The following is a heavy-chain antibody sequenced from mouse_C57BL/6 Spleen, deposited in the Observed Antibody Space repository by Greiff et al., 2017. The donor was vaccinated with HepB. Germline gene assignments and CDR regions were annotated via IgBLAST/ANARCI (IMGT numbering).Heavy chain of an antibody. Sequence: EVQRVESGPGLVKPSQSLSLTCSVTGYSITSGYYWNWIRQFPGNKLEWMGYISYDGSNNYNPSLKNRISITRDTSKNQFFLKLNSVTTEDTATYYCARTGTGYYFDYWGQGTTLTVSS. V-gene: IGHV3-6*01. D-gene: IGHD3-3*01. J-gene: IGHJ2*01. CDR1: GYSITSGYY. CDR3: ARTGTGYYFDY. CDR2: ISYDGSN.